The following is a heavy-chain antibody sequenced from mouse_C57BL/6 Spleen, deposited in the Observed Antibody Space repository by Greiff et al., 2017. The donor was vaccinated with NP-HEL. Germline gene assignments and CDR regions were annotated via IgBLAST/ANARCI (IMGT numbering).Heavy chain of an antibody. CDR3: ARWDTVVAGDD. V-gene: IGHV1-81*01. Sequence: VQLQESGAELARPGASVKLSCKASGYTFTSYGISWVKQRTGQGLEWIGEIYPRSGNTYYNEKFKGKATLTADKSSSTAYMELRSLTSEDSAVYFCARWDTVVAGDDWGQGTTLTVSS. D-gene: IGHD1-1*01. CDR2: IYPRSGNT. J-gene: IGHJ2*01. CDR1: GYTFTSYG.